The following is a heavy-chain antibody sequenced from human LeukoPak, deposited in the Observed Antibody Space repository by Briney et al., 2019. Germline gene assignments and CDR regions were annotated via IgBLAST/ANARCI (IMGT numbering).Heavy chain of an antibody. J-gene: IGHJ6*03. CDR1: GFTFSYYG. Sequence: GGSLRLSCAASGFTFSYYGMHWVRQTPGKGLEWVAFIRYDGSNKYYADSVKGRFTISRDNSKNTLYLQMNSLRAEDTAVYYCAKNIAAGDSSGYYYYYVDVWGKGTTVTVSS. V-gene: IGHV3-30*02. D-gene: IGHD6-13*01. CDR2: IRYDGSNK. CDR3: AKNIAAGDSSGYYYYYVDV.